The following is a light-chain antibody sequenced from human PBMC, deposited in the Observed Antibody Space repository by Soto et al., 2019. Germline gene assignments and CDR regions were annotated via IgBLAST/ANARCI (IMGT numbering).Light chain of an antibody. Sequence: DIQMTQSPSSLSASVGNRVTITCQASQDIATYLNWYQQIPGKAPNLLIYDASNLETGVPSRFSGGGSGTHFTFTISNLQPEDIATYYCQQYDNLPPTWTFGQGTKVEIE. J-gene: IGKJ1*01. CDR2: DAS. CDR3: QQYDNLPPTWT. V-gene: IGKV1-33*01. CDR1: QDIATY.